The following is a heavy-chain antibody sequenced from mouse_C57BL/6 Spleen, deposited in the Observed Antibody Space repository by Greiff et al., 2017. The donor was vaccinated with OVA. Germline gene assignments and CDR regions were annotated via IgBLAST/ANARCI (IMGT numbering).Heavy chain of an antibody. V-gene: IGHV5-17*01. CDR2: ISSGSS. J-gene: IGHJ3*01. CDR1: GFTFSDYG. D-gene: IGHD1-1*01. Sequence: EVKLMESGGGLVKPGGSLKLSCAASGFTFSDYGMHWVRQAPEKGLEWVAYISSGSSTISRDNAKNTLFLQMTSLRSEDTAMYYCARRYYGSSAWFAYWGQGTLVTVSA. CDR3: ARRYYGSSAWFAY.